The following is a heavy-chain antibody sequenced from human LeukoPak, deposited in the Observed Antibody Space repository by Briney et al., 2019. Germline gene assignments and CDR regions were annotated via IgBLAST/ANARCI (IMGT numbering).Heavy chain of an antibody. CDR1: GCTLSNYD. CDR3: ARADCSSSTCYLRRSWFDP. D-gene: IGHD2-2*01. CDR2: ISTSSRYI. J-gene: IGHJ5*02. Sequence: GGSLRLSCAASGCTLSNYDMNWVRQAPGKGLEWVSSISTSSRYIYYKDSVRGRFTISRDDAKNSLYLEMNSLRAEDTAVYYCARADCSSSTCYLRRSWFDPWGQGTLVTVSS. V-gene: IGHV3-21*01.